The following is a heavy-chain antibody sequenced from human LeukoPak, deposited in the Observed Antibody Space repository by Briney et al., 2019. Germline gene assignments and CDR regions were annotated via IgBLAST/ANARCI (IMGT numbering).Heavy chain of an antibody. CDR2: IGSSSSTI. CDR3: ARWWYAFYI. V-gene: IGHV3-48*02. J-gene: IGHJ3*02. Sequence: GGSLRLSCAASGFTLSSYSMNWVRQAPGKGLEWVSYIGSSSSTIYYADSVKGRFTISRDNAKYSLYLQMSSLRDEDTAVYYCARWWYAFYIWAQGTMVTVSS. CDR1: GFTLSSYS. D-gene: IGHD2-15*01.